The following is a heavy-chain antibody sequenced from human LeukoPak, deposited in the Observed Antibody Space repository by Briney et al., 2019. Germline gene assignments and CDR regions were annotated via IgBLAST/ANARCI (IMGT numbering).Heavy chain of an antibody. D-gene: IGHD3-9*01. V-gene: IGHV3-23*01. J-gene: IGHJ4*02. Sequence: GCLRLSSAASVFTFTIGAMSCVPQAPRKGVEWVSGISGSGDSTDYTDSLKGRFTISRDNSKNTLYLQINSLRADDTAVYYCARPPSDRLLTGSLYYFDNWGQGTLVTVSS. CDR3: ARPPSDRLLTGSLYYFDN. CDR2: ISGSGDST. CDR1: VFTFTIGA.